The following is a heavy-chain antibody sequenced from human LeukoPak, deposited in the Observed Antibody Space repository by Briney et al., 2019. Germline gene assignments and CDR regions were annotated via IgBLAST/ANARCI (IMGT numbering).Heavy chain of an antibody. CDR1: GFAFSKYW. Sequence: GGSLRLSCAASGFAFSKYWMSWVRQAPGKGLEWVANIKEDGGIEDYADSVKGRLTVSRDNAKNSLYLQMNSLRVEDTAVYYCVSQQLAPPWGQGTLVTVSS. D-gene: IGHD5-24*01. J-gene: IGHJ5*02. V-gene: IGHV3-7*01. CDR2: IKEDGGIE. CDR3: VSQQLAPP.